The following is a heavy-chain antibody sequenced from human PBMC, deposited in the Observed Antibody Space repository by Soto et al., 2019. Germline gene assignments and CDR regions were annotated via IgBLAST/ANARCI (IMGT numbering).Heavy chain of an antibody. CDR3: WGVVRGLTGYYDTCCDP. V-gene: IGHV1-18*01. J-gene: IGHJ5*02. CDR1: GYTFTSYG. D-gene: IGHD3-9*01. CDR2: ISAYNGNT. Sequence: ASVKVSCKASGYTFTSYGISWVRQAPGQGLEWMGWISAYNGNTNYAHKLQGRVTMTTDTSTSTAYMELRSLRLHDTPVYFCWGVVRGLTGYYDTCCDPGGREPLGTVST.